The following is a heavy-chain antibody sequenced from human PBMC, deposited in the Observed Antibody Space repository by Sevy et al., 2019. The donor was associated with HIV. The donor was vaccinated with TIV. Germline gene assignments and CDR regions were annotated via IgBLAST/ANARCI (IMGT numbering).Heavy chain of an antibody. D-gene: IGHD6-6*01. CDR1: GYSFTSYW. CDR3: ARTIAARRDAFDI. J-gene: IGHJ3*02. CDR2: TYPGDSDT. Sequence: GESLKISCKGSGYSFTSYWIGWVRQMPGKGLEWMGITYPGDSDTRYSPSFQGQVTISADKSISTAYLQWSSLKASDTAMYYCARTIAARRDAFDIWGQGTMVTVSS. V-gene: IGHV5-51*01.